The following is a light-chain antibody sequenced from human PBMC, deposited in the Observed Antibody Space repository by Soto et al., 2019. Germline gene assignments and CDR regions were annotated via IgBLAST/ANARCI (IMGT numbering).Light chain of an antibody. J-gene: IGLJ2*01. V-gene: IGLV2-23*02. CDR3: CSYAGSSTYVV. CDR1: SRDVGNYNL. CDR2: EVS. Sequence: QSALTQSASVSGSPGQSITISCTGSSRDVGNYNLVSWYQQHPGKAPKLMIYEVSKRPSGVANRFSGSKSGNTASLTISGLQAEDEADYYCCSYAGSSTYVVFCGGTKLTVL.